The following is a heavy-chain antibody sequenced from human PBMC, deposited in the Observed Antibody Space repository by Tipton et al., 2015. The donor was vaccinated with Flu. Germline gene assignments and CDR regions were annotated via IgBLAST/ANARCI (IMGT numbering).Heavy chain of an antibody. CDR1: GFTFNDYY. V-gene: IGHV3-11*01. CDR3: ARDPSPTMVGATILDY. Sequence: QLVQSGGGLVKPGGSLRLTCAASGFTFNDYYISWIRQAPGKGLEWVSYISGSGSTIYYADSVRGRFTISRDNGKNSVFLQMNSLRAEDTAVYYCARDPSPTMVGATILDYWGQGTLVTVSS. CDR2: ISGSGSTI. D-gene: IGHD1-26*01. J-gene: IGHJ4*02.